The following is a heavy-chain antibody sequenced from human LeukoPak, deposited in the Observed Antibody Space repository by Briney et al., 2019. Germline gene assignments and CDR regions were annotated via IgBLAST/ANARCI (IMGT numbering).Heavy chain of an antibody. CDR3: ARQNSFYPNRGYFDY. D-gene: IGHD4-23*01. J-gene: IGHJ4*02. CDR1: GGSISSSSYS. Sequence: PSETLSLTCTVSGGSISSSSYSWGWIRQPPGKGLEWIGSIYYSGSTYYNPSLKSRVTISADTSKNQFSLKLSSVTAADTAVYYCARQNSFYPNRGYFDYWGQGTLVTVSS. V-gene: IGHV4-39*01. CDR2: IYYSGST.